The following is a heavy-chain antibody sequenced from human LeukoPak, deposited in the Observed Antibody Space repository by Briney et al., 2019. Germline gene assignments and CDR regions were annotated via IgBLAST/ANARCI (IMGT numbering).Heavy chain of an antibody. CDR3: AKGTIAAAGTDCDY. CDR1: GFTFSSYA. CDR2: ISGRDGYT. D-gene: IGHD6-13*01. J-gene: IGHJ4*02. V-gene: IGHV3-23*01. Sequence: GRSLRLSCAASGFTFSSYAMSWVRQAPGKGLEWVSAISGRDGYTYYADSVEGRFTISRDNSKDTLFLHMSSLRAEDTAVYYCAKGTIAAAGTDCDYWGQGTQVTVSS.